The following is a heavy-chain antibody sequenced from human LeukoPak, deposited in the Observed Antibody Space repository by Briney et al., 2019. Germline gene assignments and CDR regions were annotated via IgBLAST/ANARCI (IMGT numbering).Heavy chain of an antibody. Sequence: ASVKVSCKASGYTLTDYYMHWVRQAPGQGLEWMGRINPNSGGTNYAQKFQGRVTMTRDTSISTVYMELSRLRSDDTAVYYCARDLAGYCGGDCYSGIYYYYGMDVWGQGTTVTVSS. CDR3: ARDLAGYCGGDCYSGIYYYYGMDV. D-gene: IGHD2-21*02. CDR1: GYTLTDYY. CDR2: INPNSGGT. J-gene: IGHJ6*02. V-gene: IGHV1-2*06.